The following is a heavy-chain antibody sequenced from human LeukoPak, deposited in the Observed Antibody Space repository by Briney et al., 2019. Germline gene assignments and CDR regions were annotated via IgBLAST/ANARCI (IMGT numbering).Heavy chain of an antibody. Sequence: GGSLRLSCAASGFTFSSYSMNWVRQAPGKGLEWVSSISSSSSYIYYADSVKGRFTISRDNAKNSLYLQMNSLRAEDTAVYYCARYKFKDDYRSLDYWGQGTLVTVSS. D-gene: IGHD5-24*01. CDR1: GFTFSSYS. CDR3: ARYKFKDDYRSLDY. J-gene: IGHJ4*02. V-gene: IGHV3-21*01. CDR2: ISSSSSYI.